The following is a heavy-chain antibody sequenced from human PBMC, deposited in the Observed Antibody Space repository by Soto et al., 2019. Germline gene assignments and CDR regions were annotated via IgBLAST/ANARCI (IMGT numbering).Heavy chain of an antibody. CDR1: GFTFSSYG. J-gene: IGHJ3*02. D-gene: IGHD2-15*01. CDR3: AKDTCSGGSCYFPDI. CDR2: ISYDGSNK. V-gene: IGHV3-30*18. Sequence: GGSLRLSCAASGFTFSSYGMHWVRQAPGKGLEWVAVISYDGSNKYYADSVKGRFTISRDNSKNTLYLQMNSLRAEDTAVYYCAKDTCSGGSCYFPDIWGQGTMVTVSS.